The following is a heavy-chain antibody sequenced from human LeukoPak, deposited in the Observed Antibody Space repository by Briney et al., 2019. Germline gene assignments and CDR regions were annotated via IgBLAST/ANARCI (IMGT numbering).Heavy chain of an antibody. CDR1: GFTFDDYA. J-gene: IGHJ4*02. CDR2: ISWNSGSI. D-gene: IGHD3-22*01. V-gene: IGHV3-9*01. CDR3: ARDLRDNYYDSSGYYPLDY. Sequence: GRSLRLSCAASGFTFDDYAMHWVRQAPGKGLEWVSGISWNSGSIGYADSVKGRFTISRDNAKNSLYLQMNSLRAEDTAVYYCARDLRDNYYDSSGYYPLDYWGQGTLVTVSS.